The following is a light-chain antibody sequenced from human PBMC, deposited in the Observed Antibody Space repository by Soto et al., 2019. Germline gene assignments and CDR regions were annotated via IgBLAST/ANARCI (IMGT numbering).Light chain of an antibody. J-gene: IGLJ2*01. CDR3: SSCTSSSTPVV. CDR1: SSDVGGYNC. V-gene: IGLV2-14*01. CDR2: DVS. Sequence: QSVLTQPASVSASPGQSITLSCTGTSSDVGGYNCVSWYQQHPGKAPKLMIYDVSNWPSGASNRFSGSKSGNTASLTISGLQAEDEADYFCSSCTSSSTPVVFGGGTKVTVL.